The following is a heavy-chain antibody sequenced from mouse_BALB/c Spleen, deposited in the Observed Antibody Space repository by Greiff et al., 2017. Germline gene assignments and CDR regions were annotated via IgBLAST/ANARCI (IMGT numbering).Heavy chain of an antibody. D-gene: IGHD2-2*01. Sequence: VQLQQSGAELVRPGTSVKVSCKASGYAFTNYLIEWVKQRPGQGPEWIGVINPGSGGTNYNEKFKGKATLTADKSSSTAYMQLSSLTSDDSAVYFCARSGYGYPFAYWGQGTLVTVSA. CDR1: GYAFTNYL. J-gene: IGHJ3*01. V-gene: IGHV1-54*03. CDR2: INPGSGGT. CDR3: ARSGYGYPFAY.